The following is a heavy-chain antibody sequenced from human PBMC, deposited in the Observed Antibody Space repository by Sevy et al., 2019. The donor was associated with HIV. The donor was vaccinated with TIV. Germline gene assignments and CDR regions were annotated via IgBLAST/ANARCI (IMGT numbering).Heavy chain of an antibody. Sequence: GGSPRLSCVVSGFTFSNYYMSWVRQAPGKGLEWVSVISDSGGYTSYTDSVKGRFTISRDNSKNTLYLQMNSLRVEDTAIYYCANRAGPIFDNWGQGTLVTVSS. V-gene: IGHV3-23*01. D-gene: IGHD6-19*01. CDR3: ANRAGPIFDN. CDR1: GFTFSNYY. J-gene: IGHJ4*02. CDR2: ISDSGGYT.